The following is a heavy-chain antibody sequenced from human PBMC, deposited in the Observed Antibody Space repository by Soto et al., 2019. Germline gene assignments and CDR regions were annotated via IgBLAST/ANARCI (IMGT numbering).Heavy chain of an antibody. CDR2: LYWDDDK. CDR1: GFSLSTRGVG. J-gene: IGHJ4*02. Sequence: QITLKESGPTLVKPTQTLTLTCTFSGFSLSTRGVGVGWIRQPPGKALEWLAVLYWDDDKRYSPSLQSRLTIPKHXSKNQVVLTMTNMDPVDTATYYCARKNYGDYPTDYWGQGTLVTVSS. D-gene: IGHD4-17*01. V-gene: IGHV2-5*02. CDR3: ARKNYGDYPTDY.